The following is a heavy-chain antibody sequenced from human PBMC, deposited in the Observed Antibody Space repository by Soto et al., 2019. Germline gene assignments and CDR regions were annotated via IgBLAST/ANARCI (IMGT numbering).Heavy chain of an antibody. V-gene: IGHV1-2*04. CDR2: INPNSGGT. CDR3: ARGLEGYYDSSGYYYFDY. Sequence: ASVKVSCKASGYTFTGYYMHWVRQAPGQGLEWMGWINPNSGGTNYAQKFQGWVTMTRDTSISTAYMELSSLRSEDTAVYYCARGLEGYYDSSGYYYFDYWGQGTLVTVSS. J-gene: IGHJ4*02. D-gene: IGHD3-22*01. CDR1: GYTFTGYY.